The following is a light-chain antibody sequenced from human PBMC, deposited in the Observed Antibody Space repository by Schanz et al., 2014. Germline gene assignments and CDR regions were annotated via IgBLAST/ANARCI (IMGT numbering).Light chain of an antibody. Sequence: QSALTQPASVSGSPGQSITISCTGTSSDVGGYNYVSWYQHHPGKAPKLMIYDVTKRPSGVPDRFSGSKSGNTASLTVSGLQAEDEADYYCSSHASNNPRVVFGGGTKLTVL. CDR3: SSHASNNPRVV. CDR2: DVT. J-gene: IGLJ2*01. CDR1: SSDVGGYNY. V-gene: IGLV2-14*03.